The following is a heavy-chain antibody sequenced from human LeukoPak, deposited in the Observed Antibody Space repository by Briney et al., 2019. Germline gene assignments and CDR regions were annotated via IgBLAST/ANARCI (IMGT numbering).Heavy chain of an antibody. Sequence: ASVKVSCKASGYTFGIYGISWIRQAPGQGLEWMAWISPYDGDTNYAQKFEGRVTMTTETSTNTAYMELRSLRSDDTAIYYCARDYCTRGGDCYKEDLFDPWGQGTLVTVSA. V-gene: IGHV1-18*01. CDR3: ARDYCTRGGDCYKEDLFDP. J-gene: IGHJ5*02. D-gene: IGHD2-21*02. CDR1: GYTFGIYG. CDR2: ISPYDGDT.